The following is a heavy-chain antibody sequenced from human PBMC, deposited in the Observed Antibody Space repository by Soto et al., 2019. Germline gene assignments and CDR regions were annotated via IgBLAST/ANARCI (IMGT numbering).Heavy chain of an antibody. J-gene: IGHJ4*02. CDR3: ARDRYDYIWGSYRFDY. CDR1: GYTYTSYA. Sequence: QVQLVQYGAEVKKPGASVKVSCKASGYTYTSYAMHWVRQAPGQRLEWMGWINAGNGNTKYSQKFQGRVTITRDTSASTAYMELSSLRSEDTAVYYCARDRYDYIWGSYRFDYWGQGTLVTVSS. D-gene: IGHD3-16*02. V-gene: IGHV1-3*01. CDR2: INAGNGNT.